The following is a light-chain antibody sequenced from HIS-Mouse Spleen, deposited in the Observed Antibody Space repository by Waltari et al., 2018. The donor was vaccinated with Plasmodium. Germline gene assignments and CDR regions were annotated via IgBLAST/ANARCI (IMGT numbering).Light chain of an antibody. J-gene: IGKJ5*01. CDR1: QSVSSN. Sequence: EIVMTQSPATLSVSPGERATLSCRASQSVSSNLAWYQQKPGQEPRLLIYGASTRATGIPARCSGSGSGTKFTLTISSLQSEDFAVYYCQQYNNWPITFGQGTRLEIK. CDR2: GAS. V-gene: IGKV3-15*01. CDR3: QQYNNWPIT.